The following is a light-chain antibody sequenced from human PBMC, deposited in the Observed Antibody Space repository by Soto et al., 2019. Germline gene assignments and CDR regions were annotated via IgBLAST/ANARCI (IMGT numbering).Light chain of an antibody. J-gene: IGLJ3*02. CDR1: GSNIGENA. CDR3: AAWDDSLNAML. V-gene: IGLV1-44*01. Sequence: QSVLTQPPSASGTPGQTVTISCSGSGSNIGENAVNWYQHLPGTTPQLLIYSNALRPSGVPHRFSGSKSGTAGSLAISGLQSEDEAHYYCAAWDDSLNAMLFGGGTKVTVL. CDR2: SNA.